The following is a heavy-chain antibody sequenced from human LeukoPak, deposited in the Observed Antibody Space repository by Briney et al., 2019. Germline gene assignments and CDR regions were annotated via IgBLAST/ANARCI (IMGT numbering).Heavy chain of an antibody. V-gene: IGHV4-34*01. J-gene: IGHJ4*02. D-gene: IGHD2-21*02. CDR2: INHSGST. CDR1: GGSFSGYY. Sequence: SETLSLTCAVYGGSFSGYYWSWIRQPPGKGLEWIGEINHSGSTNYNPSLKSRVTISVDTSKNQFSLKLSSVTAADTAVYYCAGGREIKVTYFDYWGQGTLVTVSS. CDR3: AGGREIKVTYFDY.